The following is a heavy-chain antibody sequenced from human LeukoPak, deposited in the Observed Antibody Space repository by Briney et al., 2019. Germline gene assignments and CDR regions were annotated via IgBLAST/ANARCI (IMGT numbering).Heavy chain of an antibody. D-gene: IGHD1-26*01. J-gene: IGHJ2*01. V-gene: IGHV3-23*01. Sequence: PGGSLRLSCAASGFIFSSHGMTWVRQTPGKGVEWVSSISTSGGVTVYADSLKGRVTISRDNSKNMLYLEMNSLRAEDTAVYSCARNLLGSESYSWYFDLWGRGTLVTVSS. CDR1: GFIFSSHG. CDR2: ISTSGGVT. CDR3: ARNLLGSESYSWYFDL.